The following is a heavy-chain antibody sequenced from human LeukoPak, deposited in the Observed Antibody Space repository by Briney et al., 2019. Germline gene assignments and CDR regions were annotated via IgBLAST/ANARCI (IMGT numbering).Heavy chain of an antibody. CDR2: IYYSGST. V-gene: IGHV4-31*03. CDR1: GGSISSGGYY. CDR3: ARDRDYYGSGSYFDPRKTNWFDP. J-gene: IGHJ5*02. Sequence: SETLSLTCTVSGGSISSGGYYWSWIRQHPGKGLEWIGYIYYSGSTYYNPSLKSRVTISVDTSKNQFSLKLSSVTAADTAVYYCARDRDYYGSGSYFDPRKTNWFDPWGQGTLVTVSS. D-gene: IGHD3-10*01.